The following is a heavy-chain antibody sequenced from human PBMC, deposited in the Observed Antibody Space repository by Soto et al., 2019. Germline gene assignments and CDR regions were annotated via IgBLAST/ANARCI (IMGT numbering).Heavy chain of an antibody. CDR2: ISGSGVGT. CDR1: GFIFRNYA. V-gene: IGHV3-23*01. Sequence: EVQLLESGGGSVQPGGSLRLSCEASGFIFRNYAMSWVRQAPGKGLEWVSSISGSGVGTYYADSVQGRFTISRDNSTKPLFLQLSSVRAEDTALYYCAKDVDAVGLSDGSGYFDLWGQGALVTVSS. D-gene: IGHD3-22*01. J-gene: IGHJ4*02. CDR3: AKDVDAVGLSDGSGYFDL.